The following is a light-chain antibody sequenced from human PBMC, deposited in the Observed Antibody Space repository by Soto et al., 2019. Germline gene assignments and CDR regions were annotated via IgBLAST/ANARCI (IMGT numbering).Light chain of an antibody. CDR3: CSYAGSTTQTYV. V-gene: IGLV2-23*02. CDR2: EVS. J-gene: IGLJ1*01. CDR1: HSEGCSNHP. Sequence: QRVLAQPASVSGCSGKSNALSCPWNHSEGCSNHPAALYQQHPRHAPQVIIYEVSDRPSGVSDRFSGSKSGNTASLMISGLQAEDEADYYCCSYAGSTTQTYVFGSETKVTVL.